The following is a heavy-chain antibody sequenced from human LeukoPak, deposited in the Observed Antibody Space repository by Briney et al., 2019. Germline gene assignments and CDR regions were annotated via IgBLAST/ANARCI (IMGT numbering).Heavy chain of an antibody. D-gene: IGHD4-17*01. CDR2: IIPIFGTA. Sequence: SVKVSCKASGGTFSSYAISWVRQAPGQGLEWMGGIIPIFGTANYAQKFQGRVTITADKSTGTAYMELSSLRSEDTAVYYCARDRADYGNWFDPWGQGTLVTVSS. CDR3: ARDRADYGNWFDP. V-gene: IGHV1-69*06. J-gene: IGHJ5*02. CDR1: GGTFSSYA.